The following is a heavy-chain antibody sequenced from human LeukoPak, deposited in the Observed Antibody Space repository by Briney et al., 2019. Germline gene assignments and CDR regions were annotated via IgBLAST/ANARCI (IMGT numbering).Heavy chain of an antibody. CDR2: ISAYNGNT. Sequence: SVQVPCKASGYTFTRYGISWVRQPPGQGLEGMGWISAYNGNTNYAQKLQGRVTMTTDTSTSTAYMELRSLRSDDTAVYYCARDRYDILTMFDYWGQGTLVTVSS. D-gene: IGHD3-9*01. CDR3: ARDRYDILTMFDY. J-gene: IGHJ4*02. CDR1: GYTFTRYG. V-gene: IGHV1-18*01.